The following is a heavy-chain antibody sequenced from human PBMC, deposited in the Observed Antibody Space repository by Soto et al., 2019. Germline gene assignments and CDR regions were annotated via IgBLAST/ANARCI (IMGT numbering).Heavy chain of an antibody. Sequence: LKISCRTAGYIFTSYWIAWVRQMPGKGLEWMGIIFPSDSDTRYSPSFQGQVTISADRSTSTVFLQWASLKASDTAVYFCARKDKSGYFNWFDPWGQGTLVTVSS. V-gene: IGHV5-51*01. CDR1: GYIFTSYW. D-gene: IGHD3-22*01. CDR3: ARKDKSGYFNWFDP. CDR2: IFPSDSDT. J-gene: IGHJ5*02.